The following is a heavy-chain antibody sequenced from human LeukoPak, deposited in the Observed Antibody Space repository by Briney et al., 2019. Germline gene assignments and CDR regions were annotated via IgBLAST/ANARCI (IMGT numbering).Heavy chain of an antibody. CDR3: AREVRKQQLGKYYYYYYYMDV. V-gene: IGHV4-34*01. J-gene: IGHJ6*03. CDR1: GGSFSGYY. D-gene: IGHD6-13*01. CDR2: INHSGGT. Sequence: SETLSLACAVYGGSFSGYYWSWIRQPPGKGLEWIGEINHSGGTNYNPSLKSRVTISVDTSKNQFSLKLSSVTAADTAVYYCAREVRKQQLGKYYYYYYYMDVWGKGTTVTVSS.